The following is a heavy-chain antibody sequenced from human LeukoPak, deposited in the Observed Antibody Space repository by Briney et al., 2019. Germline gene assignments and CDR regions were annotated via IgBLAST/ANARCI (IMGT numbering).Heavy chain of an antibody. CDR1: GGSISGFY. V-gene: IGHV4-59*01. CDR2: IYHSGAT. D-gene: IGHD3-10*01. Sequence: SETLSLTCIVSGGSISGFYWNWIRQPPGKELEWIGYIYHSGATKYNPSLKSRITISLDTSKNQFSLKLSSVTAADTAVYFCARKFSGGSGIPLDVRGKGTTVTVSS. CDR3: ARKFSGGSGIPLDV. J-gene: IGHJ6*04.